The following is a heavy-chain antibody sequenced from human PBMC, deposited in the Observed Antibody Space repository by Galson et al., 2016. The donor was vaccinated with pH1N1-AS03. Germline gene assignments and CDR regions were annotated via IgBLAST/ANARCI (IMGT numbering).Heavy chain of an antibody. D-gene: IGHD4-17*01. J-gene: IGHJ5*02. CDR1: GFSLSTSGMC. CDR3: ARFHYGDYSGWFDP. Sequence: PALVKPTQTFTLTCTFSGFSLSTSGMCVSWIRQPPGKALEWLARIDWNDNKYYSTSLKTRLTISKDTSKNQVVLTMTNMDPVDTATYYCARFHYGDYSGWFDPWGQGTLVTVSS. V-gene: IGHV2-70*11. CDR2: IDWNDNK.